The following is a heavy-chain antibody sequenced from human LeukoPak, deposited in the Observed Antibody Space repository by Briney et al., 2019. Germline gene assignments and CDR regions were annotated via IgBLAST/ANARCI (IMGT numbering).Heavy chain of an antibody. J-gene: IGHJ4*02. D-gene: IGHD4-17*01. Sequence: GRSLRLSCAASGFTFSSYGMHWVRQAPGKGLEWVAVISYDGSNKYYADSVKGRFTISRDNSKNTLYLQMNSLRAEDTAVYYCAKDWDYGDSHLDYWGQGTLVTVSS. V-gene: IGHV3-30*18. CDR2: ISYDGSNK. CDR3: AKDWDYGDSHLDY. CDR1: GFTFSSYG.